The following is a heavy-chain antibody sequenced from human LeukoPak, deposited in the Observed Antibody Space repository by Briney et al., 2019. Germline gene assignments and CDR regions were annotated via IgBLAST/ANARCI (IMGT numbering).Heavy chain of an antibody. CDR2: ISGSGGST. Sequence: GGSLRLSCAASGFTFNNFAMSWVRQAPGKGLEWVSAISGSGGSTYYADSVKGRFTISRDNSKNTLYLQMNSLRAEDTAVYYCAKDQNFVGWGDGYNSWFDYWGQGTLVTVSS. J-gene: IGHJ4*02. V-gene: IGHV3-23*01. D-gene: IGHD5-24*01. CDR1: GFTFNNFA. CDR3: AKDQNFVGWGDGYNSWFDY.